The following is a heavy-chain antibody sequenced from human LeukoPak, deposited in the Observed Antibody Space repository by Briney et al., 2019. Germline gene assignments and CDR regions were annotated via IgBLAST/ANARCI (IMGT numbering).Heavy chain of an antibody. CDR2: ISAYNGNT. D-gene: IGHD2-2*01. V-gene: IGHV1-18*01. CDR1: GYTFTSYG. CDR3: ARDPPGGYCSSTSCTNWFDP. J-gene: IGHJ5*02. Sequence: ASVKVSCKASGYTFTSYGISWVRQAPGQGLEWMGWISAYNGNTNYAQKLQGRVTMTTDTSTSTAYMELRGLRSDDTAVYYCARDPPGGYCSSTSCTNWFDPWGQGTLVTVSS.